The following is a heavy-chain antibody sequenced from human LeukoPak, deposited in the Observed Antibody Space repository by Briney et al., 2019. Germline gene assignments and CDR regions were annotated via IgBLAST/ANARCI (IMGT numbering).Heavy chain of an antibody. CDR1: GYTLTELS. CDR2: FDPEDGET. D-gene: IGHD6-19*01. CDR3: ATDRGSGFDY. J-gene: IGHJ4*02. Sequence: ASVKASCKVSGYTLTELSMHWVRQAPGKGLEWMGGFDPEDGETIYAQKFQGRATMTKDTSTDTAYMELSSLRSEDTAVYYCATDRGSGFDYWGQGTLVTVSS. V-gene: IGHV1-24*01.